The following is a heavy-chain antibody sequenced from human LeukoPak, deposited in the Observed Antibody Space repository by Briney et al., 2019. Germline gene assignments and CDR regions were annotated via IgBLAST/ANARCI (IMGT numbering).Heavy chain of an antibody. Sequence: GGSLRLSCAASGFAHSSLYFLCARQAPGKGPEWVSIMYPNGRTYYRDSVKGRFTISRDNSKNTLYLQMNSLRAEDTGVYYCVRRQTFDLWGQGTMVTVSS. V-gene: IGHV3-53*01. CDR2: MYPNGRT. CDR1: GFAHSSLY. J-gene: IGHJ3*01. CDR3: VRRQTFDL.